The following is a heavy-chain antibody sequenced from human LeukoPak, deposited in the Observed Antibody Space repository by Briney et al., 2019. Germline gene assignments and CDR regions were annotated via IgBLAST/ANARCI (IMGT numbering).Heavy chain of an antibody. CDR1: GFTLTWHV. Sequence: GGSLRLSCSASGFTLTWHVMHWVRQAPGKGLEWVANIKQDGSEKYYVDSVKGRFTISRDNAKNSLYLQMNSLRAEDTAVYYCARDSGYDILTGYYMGGYFDYWGQGTLVTVSS. V-gene: IGHV3-7*03. J-gene: IGHJ4*02. D-gene: IGHD3-9*01. CDR2: IKQDGSEK. CDR3: ARDSGYDILTGYYMGGYFDY.